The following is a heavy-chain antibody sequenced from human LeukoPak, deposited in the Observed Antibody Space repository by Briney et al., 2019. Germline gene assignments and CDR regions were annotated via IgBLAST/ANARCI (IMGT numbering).Heavy chain of an antibody. D-gene: IGHD6-13*01. J-gene: IGHJ4*02. CDR3: AKDTSTRWYSSTPLPGDY. CDR2: ITGSGGNT. V-gene: IGHV3-23*01. CDR1: GFTFSSYA. Sequence: GGSLRLSCAASGFTFSSYAMSWVRQAPGKGLEWVSGITGSGGNTYYADSVKGRFTISRDNSKSTLYLQMSSLRAEDTAIHYCAKDTSTRWYSSTPLPGDYWGQGTLVTVSS.